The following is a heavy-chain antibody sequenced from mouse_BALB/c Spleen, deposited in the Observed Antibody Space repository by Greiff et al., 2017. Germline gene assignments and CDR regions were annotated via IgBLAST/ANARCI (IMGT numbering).Heavy chain of an antibody. Sequence: QVQLQQPGAELVRPGASVKLSCKASGYTFTSYWINWVKQRPGQGLEWIGNIYPSDSYTNYNQKFKDKATLTVDKSSSTAYMQLSSPTSEDSAVYYCTRGGWYHFDYWGQGTTLTVSS. CDR1: GYTFTSYW. CDR2: IYPSDSYT. V-gene: IGHV1-69*02. D-gene: IGHD2-1*01. CDR3: TRGGWYHFDY. J-gene: IGHJ2*01.